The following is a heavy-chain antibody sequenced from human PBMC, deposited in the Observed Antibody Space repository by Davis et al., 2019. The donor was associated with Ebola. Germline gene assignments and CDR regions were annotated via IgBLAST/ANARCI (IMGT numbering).Heavy chain of an antibody. Sequence: PGGSLRLSCAASGFTFSSYGMPWVRQAPGKGLEWVAVISDDGSNKYYADSVKGRFTISRDNSKNTLYLQMNSLRAEDTAVYYCAKDRAAAGKSWFDPWGQGTLVTVSS. CDR3: AKDRAAAGKSWFDP. CDR2: ISDDGSNK. J-gene: IGHJ5*02. D-gene: IGHD6-13*01. V-gene: IGHV3-30*18. CDR1: GFTFSSYG.